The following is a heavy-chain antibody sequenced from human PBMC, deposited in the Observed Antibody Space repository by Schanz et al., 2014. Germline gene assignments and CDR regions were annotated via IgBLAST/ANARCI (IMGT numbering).Heavy chain of an antibody. V-gene: IGHV4-30-2*01. CDR2: IYYSGST. J-gene: IGHJ6*02. CDR3: AREDRYYHGLDV. CDR1: GGSISRGFYS. Sequence: QLQLQESGSGLVKPSQTLSLTCAVSGGSISRGFYSWNWIRQPPGRGLEWIGCIYYSGSTYYNPSLKTRVTIAIDRSKDQSSLSLNSVTAADTAVYYCAREDRYYHGLDVWGQGTTVTVS.